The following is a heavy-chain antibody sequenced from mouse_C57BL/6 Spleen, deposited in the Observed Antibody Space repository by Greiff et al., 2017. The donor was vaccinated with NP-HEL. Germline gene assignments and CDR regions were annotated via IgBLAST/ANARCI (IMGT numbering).Heavy chain of an antibody. CDR2: ISYDGSN. CDR3: ARENWEMDY. CDR1: GYSITSGYY. Sequence: EVQLQQSGPGLVKPSQSLSLTCSVTGYSITSGYYWNWIRQFPGNKLEWMGYISYDGSNNYNPSLKNRISITRDTSKNQFFLKLNSVTTEDTATYYCARENWEMDYWGQGTTLTVSS. D-gene: IGHD4-1*01. V-gene: IGHV3-6*01. J-gene: IGHJ2*01.